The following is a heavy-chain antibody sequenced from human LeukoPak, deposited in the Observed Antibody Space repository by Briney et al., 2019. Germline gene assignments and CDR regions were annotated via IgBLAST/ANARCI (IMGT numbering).Heavy chain of an antibody. CDR1: GFTFSSYG. D-gene: IGHD5-12*01. Sequence: GGSLRLSCAASGFTFSSYGMHWVRQAPGKGLEWVAVISHDGTKKYYADYVKGRFTISRDNSKNTLFLQINSLRPEDTAVYYCARDPQRSYSGYEIDYWGQGTLVTVSS. CDR3: ARDPQRSYSGYEIDY. V-gene: IGHV3-30*03. J-gene: IGHJ4*02. CDR2: ISHDGTKK.